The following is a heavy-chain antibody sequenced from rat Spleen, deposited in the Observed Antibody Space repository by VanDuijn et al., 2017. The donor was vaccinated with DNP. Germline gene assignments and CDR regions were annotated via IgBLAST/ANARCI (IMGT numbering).Heavy chain of an antibody. V-gene: IGHV5-22*01. CDR2: IRYDSGIT. CDR1: GFTFSDFY. D-gene: IGHD1-12*02. CDR3: VRPHYYYGSYPHY. Sequence: EVQLVESGGGLVQPGRSLKLSCVASGFTFSDFYMAWIRQAPTKGLEWVAYIRYDSGITYYGDSVKGRFTISRDNAESTLYLQMNSLRSEDTATYHCVRPHYYYGSYPHYWGQGVMVTVSS. J-gene: IGHJ2*01.